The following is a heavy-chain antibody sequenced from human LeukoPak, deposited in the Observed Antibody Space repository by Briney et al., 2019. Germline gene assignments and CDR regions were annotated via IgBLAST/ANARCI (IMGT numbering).Heavy chain of an antibody. CDR1: GGTFSSYA. J-gene: IGHJ4*02. D-gene: IGHD1-26*01. Sequence: SVKVSCKASGGTFSSYAISWVRQAPGQGLEWMGRIIPILGIANYAQKFQGRVTITADKSTSTAYMELSSLRSEDTAVYYCARAGDSGSYYGYWGQGTLVTVSS. V-gene: IGHV1-69*04. CDR3: ARAGDSGSYYGY. CDR2: IIPILGIA.